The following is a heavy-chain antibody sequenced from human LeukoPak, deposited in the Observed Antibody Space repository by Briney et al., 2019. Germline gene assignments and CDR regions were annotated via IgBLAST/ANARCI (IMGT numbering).Heavy chain of an antibody. V-gene: IGHV4-61*01. CDR1: GGSVSSGSYY. J-gene: IGHJ4*02. CDR3: ARVSYYDILTGYPISPTFDY. CDR2: IYYSGST. D-gene: IGHD3-9*01. Sequence: SETLSLTCTVSGGSVSSGSYYWSRIRQPPGKGLEWIGYIYYSGSTNYNPSLKSRVTISVDTSKNQFSLKLSSVTAADTAVYYCARVSYYDILTGYPISPTFDYWGQGTLVTVSS.